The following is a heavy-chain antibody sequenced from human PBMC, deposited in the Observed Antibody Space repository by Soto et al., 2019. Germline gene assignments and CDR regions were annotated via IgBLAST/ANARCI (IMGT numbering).Heavy chain of an antibody. CDR3: AIDSLDIAMARIDYYYYYGMDV. CDR1: GGTFSSYA. V-gene: IGHV1-69*13. CDR2: IIPIFGTA. Sequence: SVKVSCKASGGTFSSYAISWVRQAPGQGLEWMGGIIPIFGTANYAQKFQGRVTITADESTSTAYMERSSLRSEDTAVYYCAIDSLDIAMARIDYYYYYGMDVWGQRTTVTVSS. D-gene: IGHD5-18*01. J-gene: IGHJ6*02.